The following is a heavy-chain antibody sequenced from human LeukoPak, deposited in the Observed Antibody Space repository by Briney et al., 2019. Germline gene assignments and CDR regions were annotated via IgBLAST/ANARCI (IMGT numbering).Heavy chain of an antibody. J-gene: IGHJ4*02. CDR3: ARRLRSGGYYFDY. V-gene: IGHV4-39*01. CDR1: GGSFSSYY. CDR2: IYYSGST. D-gene: IGHD1-26*01. Sequence: SETLSLTCAVYGGSFSSYYWGWIRQPPGKGLEWIGGIYYSGSTYYNPSLKSRVTISVDTSKNQFSLKLSSVTAADTAVYYCARRLRSGGYYFDYWGQGTLVTVSS.